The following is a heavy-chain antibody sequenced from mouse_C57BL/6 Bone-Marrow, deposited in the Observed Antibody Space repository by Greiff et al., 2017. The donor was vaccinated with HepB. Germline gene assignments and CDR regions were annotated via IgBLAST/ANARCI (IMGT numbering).Heavy chain of an antibody. CDR2: INPNNGGT. D-gene: IGHD1-1*01. CDR1: GYTFTDYY. V-gene: IGHV1-26*01. J-gene: IGHJ2*01. CDR3: ARSPITTVVSYYFDY. Sequence: EVQLQQSGPELVKPGASVKISCKASGYTFTDYYMNWVKQSHGKSLEWIGDINPNNGGTSYNQKFKGKATLTVDKSSSTAYMELRSLTSEDSAVYYCARSPITTVVSYYFDYWGQGTTLTVSS.